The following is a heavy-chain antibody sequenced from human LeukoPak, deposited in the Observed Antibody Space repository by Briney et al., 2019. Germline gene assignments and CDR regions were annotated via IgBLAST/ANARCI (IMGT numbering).Heavy chain of an antibody. J-gene: IGHJ4*02. D-gene: IGHD3-10*01. V-gene: IGHV3-30*19. CDR2: ISNDGSNT. Sequence: GGSLRLSCAASVVTFNSYGMHWVRQAPGKGLEWVAVISNDGSNTYYADSVKGRFTISRDNSKNTLYLQMNRLRTDNTAVYYCARDPGDGLDYWGQGTLVTVSS. CDR1: VVTFNSYG. CDR3: ARDPGDGLDY.